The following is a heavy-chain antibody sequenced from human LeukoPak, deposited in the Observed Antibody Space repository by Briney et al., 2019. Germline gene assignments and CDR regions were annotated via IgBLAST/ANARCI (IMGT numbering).Heavy chain of an antibody. Sequence: GGSLRLSCVAPGFTFTRFAMNWVRQAPGKGLEWVSAISGNAARTYFADSVKGRFTISRDNSKNTLYLEMNSLRAEDTAIYYCARVPFLEWLTYFDSWGQGTLVTVSS. CDR3: ARVPFLEWLTYFDS. D-gene: IGHD3-3*01. V-gene: IGHV3-23*01. CDR1: GFTFTRFA. CDR2: ISGNAART. J-gene: IGHJ4*02.